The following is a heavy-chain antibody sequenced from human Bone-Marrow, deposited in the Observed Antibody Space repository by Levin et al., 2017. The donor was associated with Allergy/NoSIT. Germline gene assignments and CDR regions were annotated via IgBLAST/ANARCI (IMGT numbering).Heavy chain of an antibody. CDR2: ISYDGSNK. D-gene: IGHD5-12*01. CDR1: GFTFSSYA. J-gene: IGHJ4*02. Sequence: LSLTCAASGFTFSSYAMHWVRQAPGKGLEWVAVISYDGSNKYYADSVKGRLTISRDNSKNTLYVQMNSLRTEDTAVYYCARSRKGMATIFFDYWGQGNLVSVSS. CDR3: ARSRKGMATIFFDY. V-gene: IGHV3-30-3*01.